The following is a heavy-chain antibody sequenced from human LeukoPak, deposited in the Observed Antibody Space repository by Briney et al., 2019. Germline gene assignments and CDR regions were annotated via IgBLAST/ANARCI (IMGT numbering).Heavy chain of an antibody. J-gene: IGHJ4*02. D-gene: IGHD6-19*01. CDR3: ARGPISGWSADY. Sequence: PSETPSLTCTVSGGSISSSNFYWGWIRQPPGKGLEWVSYISNSGSMIYYADSVKGRFTLSRDNAKNSLYLQMNSLRDEDTAVYYCARGPISGWSADYWGQGTLVTVSS. CDR2: ISNSGSMI. V-gene: IGHV3-48*02. CDR1: GGSISSSN.